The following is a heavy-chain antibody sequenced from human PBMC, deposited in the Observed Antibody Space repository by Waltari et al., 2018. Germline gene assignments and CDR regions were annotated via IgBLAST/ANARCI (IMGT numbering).Heavy chain of an antibody. CDR1: GGSFSGYY. CDR2: INHSGST. Sequence: QVQLQQWGAGLLKPSETLSLTCAVYGGSFSGYYWSWIRQPPGKGLEWSGEINHSGSTNYNPSLKSRVTISVDTSKNQFSLKLSSVTAADTAVYYCARVYIVVVVAATRYYYYYYMDVWGKGTTVTVSS. V-gene: IGHV4-34*01. J-gene: IGHJ6*03. CDR3: ARVYIVVVVAATRYYYYYYMDV. D-gene: IGHD2-15*01.